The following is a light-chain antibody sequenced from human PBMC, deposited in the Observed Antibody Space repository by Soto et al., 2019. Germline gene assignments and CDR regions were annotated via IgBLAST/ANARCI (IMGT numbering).Light chain of an antibody. Sequence: DIVLTQSPATLSSFPGDRVTLSCRASQAVNTRLAWYQHKPGQAPRLLIYGASSRAPGIPDRFSGSGSETDFTLTITRLESEDFAVYSCHQYGSSPWTFGQGTKVDIK. CDR3: HQYGSSPWT. J-gene: IGKJ1*01. CDR1: QAVNTR. CDR2: GAS. V-gene: IGKV3-20*01.